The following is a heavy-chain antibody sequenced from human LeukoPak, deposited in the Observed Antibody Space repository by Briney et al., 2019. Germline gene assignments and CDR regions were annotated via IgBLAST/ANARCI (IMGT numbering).Heavy chain of an antibody. V-gene: IGHV4-39*01. CDR2: IYYSGST. CDR1: GASISSSSYY. J-gene: IGHJ4*02. D-gene: IGHD6-19*01. Sequence: SETLSLTCTVSGASISSSSYYWGWLRQPPGKGLEWIGSIYYSGSTYYNPSLKSRVTISVDTSKNQFSLKLSSVTAADTAVYYCARSIAVAGNDYWGQGTLVTVSS. CDR3: ARSIAVAGNDY.